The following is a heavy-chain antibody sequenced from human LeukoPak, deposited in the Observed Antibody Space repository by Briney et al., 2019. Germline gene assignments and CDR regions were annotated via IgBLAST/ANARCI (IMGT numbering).Heavy chain of an antibody. D-gene: IGHD3-3*01. J-gene: IGHJ4*02. CDR1: GGTFSSYA. V-gene: IGHV1-69*01. CDR2: IIPIFGTA. Sequence: SVKVSCKASGGTFSSYAIGWVRQAPGQGLEWIGGIIPIFGTANYAQKFQGRVTITADESTSTAYMELSSLRSEDTAVYYCARATIFGVVPHFDYWGQRTLVTVSS. CDR3: ARATIFGVVPHFDY.